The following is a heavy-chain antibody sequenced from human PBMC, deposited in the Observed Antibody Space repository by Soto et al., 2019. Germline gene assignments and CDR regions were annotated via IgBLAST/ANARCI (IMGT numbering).Heavy chain of an antibody. CDR2: IIPIFGTA. Sequence: QVQLVQSGAEVKKPGSSVKVSCKASGGTFSSYAISWVRQAPGQGLEWMGGIIPIFGTANYAQKFQGRVTITADESTSTAYMELSSLRSEDTAVYYCASEVIVVGATTAYFDYWGQGNLVPVSS. V-gene: IGHV1-69*12. CDR3: ASEVIVVGATTAYFDY. CDR1: GGTFSSYA. D-gene: IGHD1-26*01. J-gene: IGHJ4*02.